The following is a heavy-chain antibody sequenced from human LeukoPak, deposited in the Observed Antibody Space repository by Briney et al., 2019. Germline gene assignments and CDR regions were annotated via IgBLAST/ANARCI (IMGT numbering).Heavy chain of an antibody. CDR1: GGSISNYY. Sequence: SETLFLTCTVSGGSISNYYWSWIRQPPGKELEWIGYIYYSGSTNYNPSLKSRVTISVDTSKNQFSLKLSSVTAADTAVYYCARDRHYCSSTSCSTHFDYWGQGTLVTVSS. CDR3: ARDRHYCSSTSCSTHFDY. V-gene: IGHV4-59*01. J-gene: IGHJ4*02. CDR2: IYYSGST. D-gene: IGHD2-2*01.